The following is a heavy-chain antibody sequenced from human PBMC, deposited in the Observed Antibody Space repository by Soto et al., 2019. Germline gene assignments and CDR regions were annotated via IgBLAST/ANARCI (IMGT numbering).Heavy chain of an antibody. D-gene: IGHD1-1*01. CDR2: MSHSGGT. V-gene: IGHV4-34*01. CDR1: GGFVSSGSYY. Sequence: QVQLQQWGAGLLKPSETLSLTCAVYGGFVSSGSYYWSWIRQPPGKGLEWIGEMSHSGGTHFNPSLKSRVTISVDTSKNQFSLKMSSVTAAATALYYCARVARGTATTVVDAFDIWGQGTMVTVSS. CDR3: ARVARGTATTVVDAFDI. J-gene: IGHJ3*02.